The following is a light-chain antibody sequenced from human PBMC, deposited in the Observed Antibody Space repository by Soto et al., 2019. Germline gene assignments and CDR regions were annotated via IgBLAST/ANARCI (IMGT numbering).Light chain of an antibody. V-gene: IGLV2-8*01. J-gene: IGLJ1*01. CDR1: SSDVGKYDY. CDR2: EVS. CDR3: APWDDSLNGYV. Sequence: QSVLTQPPSASGSPGQSVTISCTGTSSDVGKYDYVSWFQHHPGKAPKLIIYEVSKRPSGVPDRFSGSKSGSTASLTVSGLQSEDEADYYCAPWDDSLNGYVFGTGTKVTAL.